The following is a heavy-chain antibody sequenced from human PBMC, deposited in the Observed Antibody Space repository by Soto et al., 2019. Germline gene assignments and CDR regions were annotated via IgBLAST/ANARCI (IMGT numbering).Heavy chain of an antibody. Sequence: GSLRLSCAASGFTFSTYAMTWVRQAPGKGLEWVSCISDSGGSTYYADSLKGRFTISRDNSKNTLYRQMNSLRAEDKALYYCAKFMLQLTRAGFDPWGQGTLVTVFS. V-gene: IGHV3-23*01. CDR2: ISDSGGST. D-gene: IGHD3-16*01. CDR3: AKFMLQLTRAGFDP. CDR1: GFTFSTYA. J-gene: IGHJ5*02.